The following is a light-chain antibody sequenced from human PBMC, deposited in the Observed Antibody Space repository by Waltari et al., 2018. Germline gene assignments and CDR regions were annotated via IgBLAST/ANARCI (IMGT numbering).Light chain of an antibody. V-gene: IGLV2-11*01. CDR3: CSYAGSYTFV. Sequence: QSALTQPRSVSGSPGQSVPISCTGTSSAVCGYDHVSWYQQHPGEAPKLIIYDVSKWPSGVPDRFSGSKSGNTASLTISGLQAEDEADYYCCSYAGSYTFVFGSATQVSVL. CDR2: DVS. J-gene: IGLJ1*01. CDR1: SSAVCGYDH.